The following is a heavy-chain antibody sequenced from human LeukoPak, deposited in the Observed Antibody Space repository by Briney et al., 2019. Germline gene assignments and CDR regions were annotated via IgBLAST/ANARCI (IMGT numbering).Heavy chain of an antibody. V-gene: IGHV3-48*02. CDR3: ATSNWD. CDR2: ISSSSSTT. J-gene: IGHJ4*02. D-gene: IGHD1-1*01. CDR1: GFTFSNYG. Sequence: QPGGSLRLSCAASGFTFSNYGMNWVGQAPGKGLEWVSYISSSSSTTNYADSVKGGFTISRDNAKSSLYLQMNSLRDEDSAVYYCATSNWDWGQGTLVTVSS.